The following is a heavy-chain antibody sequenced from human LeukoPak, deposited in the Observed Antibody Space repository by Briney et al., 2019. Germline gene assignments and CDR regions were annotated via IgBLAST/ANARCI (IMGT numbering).Heavy chain of an antibody. J-gene: IGHJ4*02. V-gene: IGHV4-34*01. Sequence: PSETLSLTCAVYGGSFSGYYWSWIRQPPGKGLEWIGEINHSGSTNYNPSLKSRVTISVDTSKNQFSLKLSSVTAADTAVYYCAREHRNCSGGSCYPIPLTRYSDYWGQGTLVTVSS. D-gene: IGHD2-15*01. CDR3: AREHRNCSGGSCYPIPLTRYSDY. CDR1: GGSFSGYY. CDR2: INHSGST.